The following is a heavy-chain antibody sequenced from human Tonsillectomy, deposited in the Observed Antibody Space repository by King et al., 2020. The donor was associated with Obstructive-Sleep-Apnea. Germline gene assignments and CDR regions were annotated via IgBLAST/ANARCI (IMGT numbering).Heavy chain of an antibody. D-gene: IGHD4-17*01. J-gene: IGHJ6*01. Sequence: QMQLQESGPGLVKPSETLSLTCTVSGGSISPYYWSWIRQPPGKGLEWIGYVYYTGITNYNPSLKSRISISVDTSKNQFSLRLSSVTAADTAVYYCARLFPMTKVSDYYHHPLDVWGQGTTVTVSS. CDR2: VYYTGIT. CDR1: GGSISPYY. V-gene: IGHV4-59*08. CDR3: ARLFPMTKVSDYYHHPLDV.